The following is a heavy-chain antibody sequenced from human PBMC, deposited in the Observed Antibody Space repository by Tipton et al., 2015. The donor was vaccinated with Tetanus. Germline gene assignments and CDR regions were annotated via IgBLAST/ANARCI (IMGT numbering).Heavy chain of an antibody. CDR2: VYYSGTT. Sequence: TLSLTCDVSGGPVSSSNWWRWGRQAPGKGLEWIGEVYYSGTTNYNPSLKSGVTISTDKSKNQVSLRLNSVTAADTAVYFCARTPDYYYGMDVWGQGTTVTVSS. CDR3: ARTPDYYYGMDV. CDR1: GGPVSSSNW. V-gene: IGHV4-4*01. J-gene: IGHJ6*02.